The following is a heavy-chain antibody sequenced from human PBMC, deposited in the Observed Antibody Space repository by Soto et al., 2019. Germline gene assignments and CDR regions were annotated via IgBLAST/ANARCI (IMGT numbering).Heavy chain of an antibody. Sequence: EARLEESGGGLVQPGGSLRLSVEASGFTLGSYWMTWVRQAPGKGLGGGANINQDGSETYYADAVKGRFTISRDNAKSSLSVQMNSLRAEDTAVYYCAREYRLMWFGKRERGNNWFDPWGPGTRVTVSS. J-gene: IGHJ5*02. CDR3: AREYRLMWFGKRERGNNWFDP. CDR2: INQDGSET. V-gene: IGHV3-7*03. D-gene: IGHD3-10*01. CDR1: GFTLGSYW.